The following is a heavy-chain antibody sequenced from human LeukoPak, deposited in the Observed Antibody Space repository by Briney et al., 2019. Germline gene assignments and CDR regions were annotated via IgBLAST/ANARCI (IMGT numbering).Heavy chain of an antibody. D-gene: IGHD3-10*01. V-gene: IGHV4-59*01. Sequence: SETLSLTCTVSGGSISSYYWSWIRQPPGKGLEWIGYIYYSESTNYNPSLKSRVTISVDTSKNQFSLKLSSVTAADTAVYYCARVGTMVRGTRYGMDVWGQGTTVTVSS. J-gene: IGHJ6*02. CDR1: GGSISSYY. CDR3: ARVGTMVRGTRYGMDV. CDR2: IYYSEST.